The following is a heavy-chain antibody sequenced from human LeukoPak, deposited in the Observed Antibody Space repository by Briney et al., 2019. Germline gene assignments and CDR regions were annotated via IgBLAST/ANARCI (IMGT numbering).Heavy chain of an antibody. V-gene: IGHV1-18*01. CDR3: ARDSCTNGVCYLDY. D-gene: IGHD2-8*01. CDR2: ISAYNGNT. CDR1: GYTFTSYG. J-gene: IGHJ4*02. Sequence: ASVKVSCKASGYTFTSYGISWVRQAPGQGLEWMGWISAYNGNTNYAQKLQGRVTMTTDTSTSTAYMELRSLRSDGTAVYYCARDSCTNGVCYLDYWGQGTLVTVSS.